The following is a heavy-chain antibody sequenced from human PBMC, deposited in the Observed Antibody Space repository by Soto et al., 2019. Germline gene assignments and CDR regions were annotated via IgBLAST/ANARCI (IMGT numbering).Heavy chain of an antibody. CDR3: AGEHSSSWFDY. CDR2: IYYSGST. Sequence: QVQLQESGPGLVKPSETLSLTCTVSGGSISSYYWSWIRQPPGKGLEWIGYIYYSGSTNYNPSLKRRVTISVDTAKNQFPLKLSSVTAADTAVYYCAGEHSSSWFDYWGQGTLVTVSS. D-gene: IGHD6-13*01. V-gene: IGHV4-59*12. J-gene: IGHJ4*02. CDR1: GGSISSYY.